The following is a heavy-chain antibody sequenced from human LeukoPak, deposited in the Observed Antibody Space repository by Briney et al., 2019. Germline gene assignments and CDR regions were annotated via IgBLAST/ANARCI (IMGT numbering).Heavy chain of an antibody. D-gene: IGHD3-9*01. V-gene: IGHV3-30*02. CDR3: AKGARSYYDILTGYIDY. Sequence: PGGSLRLSCAASGFTFSSYGMHWVRQAPGKGLEWVAFIRYDGSNKYYADSVKGRFTISRDNSKNTLYLQMNSLRAEDTAVYYCAKGARSYYDILTGYIDYWGQGTLVTVSS. J-gene: IGHJ4*02. CDR1: GFTFSSYG. CDR2: IRYDGSNK.